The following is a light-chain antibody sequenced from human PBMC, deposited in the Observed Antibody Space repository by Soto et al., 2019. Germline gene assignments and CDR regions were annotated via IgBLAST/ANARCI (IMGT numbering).Light chain of an antibody. CDR1: QGIRND. CDR2: AAS. J-gene: IGKJ1*01. Sequence: AIQMTQSPSSLSASVGDRVTITCRASQGIRNDLGWYQQKPGKAPKLLIYAASSLQSGVPSRFSGSGSGTDLTLTISSLHPEDFATYYYLQVYNYPPTFGQGTKVDIK. V-gene: IGKV1-6*01. CDR3: LQVYNYPPT.